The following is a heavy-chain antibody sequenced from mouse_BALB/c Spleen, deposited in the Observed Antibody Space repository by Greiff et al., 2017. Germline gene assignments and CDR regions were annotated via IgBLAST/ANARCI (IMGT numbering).Heavy chain of an antibody. CDR3: ARSEYGNYQYNAMDY. Sequence: QVQLQQPGPQLVRPGASVKISCKASGYSFTSYWMHWVKQRPGQGLEWIGMIDPSDSETRLNQKFKDKATLTVDKSSSTAYMQLSSPTSEDSAVYYCARSEYGNYQYNAMDYWGQGTSVTVSS. CDR2: IDPSDSET. J-gene: IGHJ4*01. D-gene: IGHD2-10*02. V-gene: IGHV1S127*01. CDR1: GYSFTSYW.